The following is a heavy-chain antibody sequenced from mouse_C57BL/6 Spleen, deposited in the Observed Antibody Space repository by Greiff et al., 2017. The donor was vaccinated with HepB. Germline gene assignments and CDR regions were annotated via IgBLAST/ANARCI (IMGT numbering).Heavy chain of an antibody. J-gene: IGHJ2*01. CDR3: ALWLRKGYYVDY. CDR1: GFNIKDYY. V-gene: IGHV14-2*01. Sequence: EVQLQQSGAELVKPGASVKLSCTASGFNIKDYYMHWVKQRTEQGLEWIGRIDPEDGETKYAPKFQGKATITADISSNTAYLQLSSLTSEDTDVYYCALWLRKGYYVDYWGQGTTLTVAS. CDR2: IDPEDGET. D-gene: IGHD2-2*01.